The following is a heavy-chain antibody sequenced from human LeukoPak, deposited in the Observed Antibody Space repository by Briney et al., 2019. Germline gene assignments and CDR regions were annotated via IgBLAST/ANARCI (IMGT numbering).Heavy chain of an antibody. V-gene: IGHV4-4*07. Sequence: SETLSLTCTVSGGSISSYYWSWIRQPAGKGLEWIGGIYTSGSTNYNPSLKSRVTMSVDTSKNQFSLKLSSVTAADTAVYYCARQGSCRSTSCPFDYWGQGTLVTVSS. CDR1: GGSISSYY. J-gene: IGHJ4*02. CDR3: ARQGSCRSTSCPFDY. CDR2: IYTSGST. D-gene: IGHD2-2*01.